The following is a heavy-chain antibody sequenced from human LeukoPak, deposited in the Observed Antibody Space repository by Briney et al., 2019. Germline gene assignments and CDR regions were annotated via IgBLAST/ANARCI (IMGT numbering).Heavy chain of an antibody. CDR1: GFTFSTYW. V-gene: IGHV3-7*01. D-gene: IGHD3-22*01. Sequence: GGSLRLSCAASGFTFSTYWMTWVRQAPGKGLEWVANIHQNGSETNYVDFVKGRFTISRDNAKNSLYLQMNSLRVEDTAVYYCARKKYYYDTSTYGWFDPWGQGISVTVSS. CDR3: ARKKYYYDTSTYGWFDP. J-gene: IGHJ5*02. CDR2: IHQNGSET.